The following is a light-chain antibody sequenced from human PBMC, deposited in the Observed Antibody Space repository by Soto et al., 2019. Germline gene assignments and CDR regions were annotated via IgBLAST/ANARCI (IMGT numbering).Light chain of an antibody. CDR1: QSITSY. CDR3: QQSYSTPYT. CDR2: AAS. J-gene: IGKJ2*01. Sequence: DLQMTQSPSSLSASVGDRVTITCRASQSITSYLNWYQQKPGKAPKFLIYAASSLQSGVPSRFYGSGSGTDFTLTISSLQPEDFATYYCQQSYSTPYTFGQGTKVEIK. V-gene: IGKV1-39*01.